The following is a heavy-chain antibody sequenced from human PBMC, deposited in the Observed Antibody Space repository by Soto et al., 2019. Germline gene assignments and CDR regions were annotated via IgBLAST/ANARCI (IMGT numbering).Heavy chain of an antibody. J-gene: IGHJ4*02. CDR3: ARSGGGVKIAARPRYFDY. Sequence: QVQLVESGGGVVQPGRSLRLSCAASGFTFSSYGMHWVRQAPGKGLEWVAVIWDDGSNKYYADSVKGRFTISRDNSKNTLYLQRNSLRAEDTAVYYCARSGGGVKIAARPRYFDYWGQGTLVTVSS. D-gene: IGHD6-6*01. V-gene: IGHV3-33*01. CDR1: GFTFSSYG. CDR2: IWDDGSNK.